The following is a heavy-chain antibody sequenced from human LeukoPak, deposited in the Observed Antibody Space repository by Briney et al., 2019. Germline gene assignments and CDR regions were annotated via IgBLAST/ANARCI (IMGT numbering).Heavy chain of an antibody. CDR3: ARQIAYYYDSSGYYVFDY. Sequence: PGGSLRLSCAASGFTFSNYGMLWVRQAPGKGLEWVAVIWSDGSDKYYADSVKGRFTISRDNSKNTLYLQMNSLRADDTAVYYCARQIAYYYDSSGYYVFDYWGQGTLVTVSS. J-gene: IGHJ4*02. CDR2: IWSDGSDK. V-gene: IGHV3-33*01. CDR1: GFTFSNYG. D-gene: IGHD3-22*01.